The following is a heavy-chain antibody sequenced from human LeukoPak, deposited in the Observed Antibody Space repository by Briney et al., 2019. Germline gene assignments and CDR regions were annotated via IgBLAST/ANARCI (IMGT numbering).Heavy chain of an antibody. D-gene: IGHD6-13*01. CDR2: INHSGST. Sequence: PSETLSLTCAVYGGSFNGYYWSWIRQPPGKGLEWIGEINHSGSTNYNPSLKSRVTISVETSKNQFSLKLSSVTGADTAVYYCARGPAQQLFDYWGQGTLVTVS. CDR1: GGSFNGYY. V-gene: IGHV4-34*01. J-gene: IGHJ4*02. CDR3: ARGPAQQLFDY.